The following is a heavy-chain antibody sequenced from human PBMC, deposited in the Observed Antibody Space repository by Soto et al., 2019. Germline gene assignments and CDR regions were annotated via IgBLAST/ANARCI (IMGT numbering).Heavy chain of an antibody. D-gene: IGHD3-3*01. CDR1: GFSFSNHV. CDR3: ARDLTVFGGLRGDSPMDV. V-gene: IGHV3-30*03. Sequence: QVQLVESGGGVVQPGGSLRLSCAGSGFSFSNHVMHWVRQAPGTGLEWVAVISYDGGSAYYAESVKGRFTVSRDNSKNAMYIEMSSVRGDDTAVYYCARDLTVFGGLRGDSPMDVWGQGTTVTFSS. CDR2: ISYDGGSA. J-gene: IGHJ6*02.